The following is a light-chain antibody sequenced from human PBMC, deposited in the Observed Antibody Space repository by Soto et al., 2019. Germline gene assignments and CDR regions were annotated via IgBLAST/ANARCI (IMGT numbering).Light chain of an antibody. CDR3: CSYAGSSYV. CDR1: SSDVGGYNY. CDR2: DVS. J-gene: IGLJ1*01. V-gene: IGLV2-11*01. Sequence: ALAQPGSVSVAPGQSVTISFTGTSSDVGGYNYVSWYQQHPGKAPKLMIYDVSKRPSGVPDRFSGSKSGNTASLTISGLQAEDEADYYCCSYAGSSYVFGTGTKVTVL.